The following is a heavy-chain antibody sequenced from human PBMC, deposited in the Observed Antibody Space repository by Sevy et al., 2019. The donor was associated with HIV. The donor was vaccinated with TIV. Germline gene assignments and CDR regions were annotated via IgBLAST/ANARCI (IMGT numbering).Heavy chain of an antibody. Sequence: ASVKVSCKASGYTFTNYYIHWVRQTPGHGLEWMGWIDPNSGGTTYAQKFQGRVTMTRDTSISTAYMELARLRSDDTAVFYCARDKSAQEFDYWGQGTLVTVSS. V-gene: IGHV1-2*02. CDR2: IDPNSGGT. CDR1: GYTFTNYY. CDR3: ARDKSAQEFDY. J-gene: IGHJ4*02.